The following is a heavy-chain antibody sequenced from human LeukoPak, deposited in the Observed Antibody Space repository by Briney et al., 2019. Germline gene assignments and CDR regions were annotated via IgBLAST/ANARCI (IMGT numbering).Heavy chain of an antibody. Sequence: ASVKVSCKASGYTFTSYGISWVRQAPGQGLEWMGWINPNSGGTNYAQKFQGRVTMTRDTSISTAYMELSRLRSDDTAVYYCARVVVGACDYWGQGTLVTVSS. V-gene: IGHV1-2*02. CDR3: ARVVVGACDY. CDR2: INPNSGGT. D-gene: IGHD1-26*01. J-gene: IGHJ4*02. CDR1: GYTFTSYG.